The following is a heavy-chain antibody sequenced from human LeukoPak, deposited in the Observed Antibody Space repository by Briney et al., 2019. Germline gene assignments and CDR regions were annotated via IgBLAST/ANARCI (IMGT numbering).Heavy chain of an antibody. CDR3: ARNLYSSSLDY. D-gene: IGHD6-13*01. J-gene: IGHJ4*02. V-gene: IGHV4-39*07. Sequence: PSETLSLTCTVSGGSISSSSYYWGWIRQPPGKGLEWIGSIYYSGSTYYNPSLKSRVTISVDTSKNQFSLKLSSVTAADTAVYYCARNLYSSSLDYWGQGTLVTVSS. CDR1: GGSISSSSYY. CDR2: IYYSGST.